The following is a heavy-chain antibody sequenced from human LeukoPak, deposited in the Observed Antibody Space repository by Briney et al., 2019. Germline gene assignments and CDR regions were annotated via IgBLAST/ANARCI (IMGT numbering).Heavy chain of an antibody. CDR3: AKAPVTSCRGAFCYPFDY. V-gene: IGHV3-23*01. CDR1: GFSFSSYA. Sequence: GGSLRLSCATSGFSFSSYAMSWVRQAPGKGLEWVSAMSSSDDGRYYAASVRGRFTSSRDTSRSTLYLQMNSLRAEDAAVYYCAKAPVTSCRGAFCYPFDYWGQGTLVTVSS. D-gene: IGHD2-15*01. CDR2: MSSSDDGR. J-gene: IGHJ4*02.